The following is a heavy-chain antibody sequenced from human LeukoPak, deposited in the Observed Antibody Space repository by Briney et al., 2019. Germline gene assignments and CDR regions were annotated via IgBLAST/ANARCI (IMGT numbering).Heavy chain of an antibody. Sequence: ASVKVSCKASGGTFSSYAISWVRQAPGQGLEWMGGIIPIFGTANYAQKFQGRVTITADESTSTAYMELSSLRSEDTAVYYCARAGYSGYDPFDYWGQGTLVTVSS. CDR1: GGTFSSYA. CDR2: IIPIFGTA. D-gene: IGHD5-12*01. CDR3: ARAGYSGYDPFDY. J-gene: IGHJ4*02. V-gene: IGHV1-69*01.